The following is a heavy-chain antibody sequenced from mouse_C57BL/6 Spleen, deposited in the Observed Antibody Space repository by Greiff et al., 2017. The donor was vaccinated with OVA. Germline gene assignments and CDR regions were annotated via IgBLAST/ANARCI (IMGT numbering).Heavy chain of an antibody. V-gene: IGHV2-6*01. D-gene: IGHD3-2*02. CDR3: ARRDSSGYWYFDV. CDR1: GFSLTSYG. CDR2: IWGVGST. J-gene: IGHJ1*03. Sequence: VQLVESGPGLVAPSQSLSITCTVSGFSLTSYGVDWVRQSPGKGLEWLGVIWGVGSTNYNSALKSRLSISKDNSKSQVFLKMNSLQTDDTAMYYCARRDSSGYWYFDVWGTGTTVTVSS.